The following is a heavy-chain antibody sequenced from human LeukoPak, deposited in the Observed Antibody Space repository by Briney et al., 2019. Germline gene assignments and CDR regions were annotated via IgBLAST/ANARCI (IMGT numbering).Heavy chain of an antibody. Sequence: GRSQRLSCAASGFSFSSYGMHWVRQAPGKGLEWVAVISYDGDNKYYADSVNGRFTISRDNSKNTLSLQMDSLRAEDTAVYYCAKDIRVWGSYRYPCLDYWGRGTLVTVSA. CDR1: GFSFSSYG. J-gene: IGHJ4*02. CDR2: ISYDGDNK. D-gene: IGHD3-16*02. V-gene: IGHV3-30*18. CDR3: AKDIRVWGSYRYPCLDY.